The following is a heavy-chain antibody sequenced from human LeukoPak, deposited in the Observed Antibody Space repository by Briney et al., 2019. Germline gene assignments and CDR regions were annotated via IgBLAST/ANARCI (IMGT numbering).Heavy chain of an antibody. CDR2: ISSSSSYI. CDR3: AGGSSTSAYYFDY. Sequence: GGSLRLSCAASGFTFSSYSMNWVRQAPGKGLEWVSSISSSSSYIYYADSVKGRFTISRDNAKNSLYLQMDSLRAEDTAVYYCAGGSSTSAYYFDYWGQGTLVTVSS. D-gene: IGHD2-2*01. J-gene: IGHJ4*02. V-gene: IGHV3-21*01. CDR1: GFTFSSYS.